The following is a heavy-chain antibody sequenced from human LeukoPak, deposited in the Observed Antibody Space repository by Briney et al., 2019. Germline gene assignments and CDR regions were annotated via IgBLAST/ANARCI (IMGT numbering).Heavy chain of an antibody. V-gene: IGHV5-51*01. D-gene: IGHD2-15*01. J-gene: IGHJ5*02. CDR3: VRSPACSGGDCYPNWFDP. Sequence: KIXXXXSGXXXXNNWIGWVRQMPGKGLEWMGIIYPGDSNTKYSPPFQGQVTISVDKSITTAYLQWSSLKASDTAMYYCVRSPACSGGDCYPNWFDPWGQGTLVTVSS. CDR1: GXXXXNNW. CDR2: IYPGDSNT.